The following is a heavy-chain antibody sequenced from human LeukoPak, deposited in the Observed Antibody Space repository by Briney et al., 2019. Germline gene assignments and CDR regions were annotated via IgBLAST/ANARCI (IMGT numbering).Heavy chain of an antibody. CDR2: MNPNSGNT. CDR1: GYTFTSYD. CDR3: ASTGEMATIFYYYMDV. Sequence: ASVKVSCKASGYTFTSYDINWVRQATGQGLEWMGWMNPNSGNTGYAQKFQGRVTMTRNTSISTAYMELSSLRSEDTAVYYCASTGEMATIFYYYMDVWGKGTTVTVSS. D-gene: IGHD5-24*01. J-gene: IGHJ6*03. V-gene: IGHV1-8*01.